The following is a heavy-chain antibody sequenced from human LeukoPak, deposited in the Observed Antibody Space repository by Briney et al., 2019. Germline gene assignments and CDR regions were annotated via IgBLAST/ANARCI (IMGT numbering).Heavy chain of an antibody. CDR2: ISGSGGST. CDR1: GFTFSSYA. J-gene: IGHJ4*02. CDR3: AKQNYYASGSYYDC. Sequence: GGSLRLSCAASGFTFSSYAMSWVRQAPGKGLEWVSTISGSGGSTYYADSVKGRFTISRDNSKNTLYVQMNSLRAEDTAVYYCAKQNYYASGSYYDCWGQGTLVTVSS. V-gene: IGHV3-23*01. D-gene: IGHD3-10*01.